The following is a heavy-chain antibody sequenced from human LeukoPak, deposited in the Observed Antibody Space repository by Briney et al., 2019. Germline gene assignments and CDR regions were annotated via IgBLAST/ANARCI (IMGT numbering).Heavy chain of an antibody. CDR2: INLDGSDK. V-gene: IGHV3-7*03. J-gene: IGHJ4*02. Sequence: PGGSLRLSCAASGFTFSTYWVTWVRQAPGKGLEWVANINLDGSDKYYVDSVKGRFTISRDNAKNSLYLQMNSLRAEDTAVYYCAKDLWAVAAQGDYWGQGTLVTVSS. D-gene: IGHD6-19*01. CDR3: AKDLWAVAAQGDY. CDR1: GFTFSTYW.